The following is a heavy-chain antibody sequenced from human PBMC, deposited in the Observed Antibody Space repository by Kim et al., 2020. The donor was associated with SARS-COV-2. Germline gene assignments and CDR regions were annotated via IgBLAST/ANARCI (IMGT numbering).Heavy chain of an antibody. D-gene: IGHD3-22*01. V-gene: IGHV1-46*01. CDR3: VRGNYYDSSGYPLYYYYAMDV. J-gene: IGHJ6*02. CDR1: GFTFTTYC. Sequence: ASVKVSCKASGFTFTTYCIHWVRQAPGQGPEWMGIISPSGGSTTYAQNFQGRVTMASDTSTSTVYMELKSLTSEDTAIYYCVRGNYYDSSGYPLYYYYAMDVWGQGTTVTVSS. CDR2: ISPSGGST.